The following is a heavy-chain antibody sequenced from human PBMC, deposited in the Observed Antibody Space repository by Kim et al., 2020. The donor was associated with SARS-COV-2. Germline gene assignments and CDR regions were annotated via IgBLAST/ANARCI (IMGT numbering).Heavy chain of an antibody. J-gene: IGHJ4*02. V-gene: IGHV3-7*04. Sequence: GGSLRLSCTASGFTFSSRWMYWVRQAPGKGLEWVANIEPYGGERNYVDSVKGRFAISRDNAKNSLFLHMDSLRVEDTAFYYCAGAISGSRSYWGQGTLVTVSS. D-gene: IGHD3-10*01. CDR2: IEPYGGER. CDR3: AGAISGSRSY. CDR1: GFTFSSRW.